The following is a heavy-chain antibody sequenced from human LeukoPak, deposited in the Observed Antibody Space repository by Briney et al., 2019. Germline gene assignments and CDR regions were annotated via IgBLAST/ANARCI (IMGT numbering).Heavy chain of an antibody. Sequence: PGGSLRLSCAASGFTFSNYDMNWVRQDPGKGLEWFSHISSGGSIKYYADSLKGRFTISRDNAKNSLYLQMNSLRAEDTAVYYCARRYCSSTDCLFDYWGQGTLVTVSS. CDR3: ARRYCSSTDCLFDY. CDR1: GFTFSNYD. V-gene: IGHV3-48*03. D-gene: IGHD2-2*01. CDR2: ISSGGSIK. J-gene: IGHJ4*02.